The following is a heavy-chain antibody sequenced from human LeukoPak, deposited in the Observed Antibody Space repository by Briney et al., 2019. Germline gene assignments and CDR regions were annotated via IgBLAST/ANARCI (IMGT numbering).Heavy chain of an antibody. D-gene: IGHD2-8*01. J-gene: IGHJ6*03. CDR3: ARPTKRGHYYMDV. Sequence: PSETLSLTCTVSGGSISGSSYYWGWIRQPPGKGLEWIGSIYYSGSTYYNPSLKSRVTISVDTSKNQFSLKLSSVTAADTAVYYCARPTKRGHYYMDVWGQGTTVNVSS. CDR2: IYYSGST. V-gene: IGHV4-39*07. CDR1: GGSISGSSYY.